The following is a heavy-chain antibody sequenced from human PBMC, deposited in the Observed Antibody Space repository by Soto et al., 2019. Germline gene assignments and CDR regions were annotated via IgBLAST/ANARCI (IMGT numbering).Heavy chain of an antibody. D-gene: IGHD1-26*01. J-gene: IGHJ6*02. CDR3: AKGAGDRLSLGMDV. V-gene: IGHV3-30*18. Sequence: QVQLVESGGGVVQPGWSLRLSCAASGLSISDNGMEWVRQAPGKGLEWVALISYVGSNTYYADSVKGRFTISRDNSKDTLFLQMTGLRREDTAVYYCAKGAGDRLSLGMDVWGQGTTVTVSS. CDR2: ISYVGSNT. CDR1: GLSISDNG.